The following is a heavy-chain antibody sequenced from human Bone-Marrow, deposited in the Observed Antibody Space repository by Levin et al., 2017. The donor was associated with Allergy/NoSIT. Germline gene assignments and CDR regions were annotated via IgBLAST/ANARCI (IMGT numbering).Heavy chain of an antibody. CDR2: IYSGGGA. J-gene: IGHJ4*02. D-gene: IGHD6-13*01. CDR1: GFSVTNNY. V-gene: IGHV3-53*01. CDR3: ARVTTSWYSYFDY. Sequence: GASVKVSCVGSGFSVTNNYMTWVRQAPGKGLEWLSVIYSGGGAFYADSVKGRFTISRDNSKNTVFLEMNSLGADDTAVYYCARVTTSWYSYFDYWGQGSPVTVSS.